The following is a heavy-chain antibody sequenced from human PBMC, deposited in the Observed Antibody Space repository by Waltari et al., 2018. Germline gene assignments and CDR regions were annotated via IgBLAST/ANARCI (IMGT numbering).Heavy chain of an antibody. CDR3: ARETTVTTSKLIRYFDY. D-gene: IGHD4-17*01. Sequence: QVQLQESGPGLVKPSETLSLTCTVSGGSISSYYWSWIRQPAGKGLEWIGRIYTSWSTNYNPSLKSRVTMSVDTSKNQFSLKLSSVTAADTAVYYCARETTVTTSKLIRYFDYWGQGTLVTVSS. CDR1: GGSISSYY. J-gene: IGHJ4*02. V-gene: IGHV4-4*07. CDR2: IYTSWST.